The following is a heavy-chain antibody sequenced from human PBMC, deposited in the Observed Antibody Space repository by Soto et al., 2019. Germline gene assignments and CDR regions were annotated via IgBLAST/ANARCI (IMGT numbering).Heavy chain of an antibody. D-gene: IGHD2-15*01. CDR2: ISAYNGNT. CDR3: ARDDIVVVVAAGHWFDP. Sequence: GASVKVSCKASGYTFTSYGISWVRQAPGQGLEWMGWISAYNGNTNYAQKLQGRVTMTTDTSTSTAYMELRSLRSDDTAVYYCARDDIVVVVAAGHWFDPWGQGTLVTVSS. V-gene: IGHV1-18*01. J-gene: IGHJ5*02. CDR1: GYTFTSYG.